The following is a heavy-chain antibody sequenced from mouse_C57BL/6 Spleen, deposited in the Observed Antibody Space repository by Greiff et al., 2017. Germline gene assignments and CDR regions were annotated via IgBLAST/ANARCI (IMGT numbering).Heavy chain of an antibody. CDR2: IYPGCGST. V-gene: IGHV1-55*01. Sequence: QVQLQQPGAELVKPGASVKMSCKASGYTFTSYWITWVKQRPGQGLEWIGDIYPGCGSTNYNEKFKSKATLTVDTSSSTAYMQLSSLTSEDSAVYYCARWTEDYAMDYWGQGTSVTVSS. CDR1: GYTFTSYW. CDR3: ARWTEDYAMDY. J-gene: IGHJ4*01.